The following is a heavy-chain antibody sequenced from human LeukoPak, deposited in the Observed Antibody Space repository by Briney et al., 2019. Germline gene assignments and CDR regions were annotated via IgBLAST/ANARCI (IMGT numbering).Heavy chain of an antibody. V-gene: IGHV3-20*04. J-gene: IGHJ3*02. CDR3: ARGGTLTGYTLPAFDI. Sequence: PSETLSLTCGVYGGSFSGYYWSWVRQAPGKGLEWVSNINSNGGSIGYADSVKGRFTISRDNAKNSLYLQMNSLRAEDTALYYCARGGTLTGYTLPAFDIWGQGTMVTVSS. CDR1: GGSFSGYY. CDR2: INSNGGSI. D-gene: IGHD3-9*01.